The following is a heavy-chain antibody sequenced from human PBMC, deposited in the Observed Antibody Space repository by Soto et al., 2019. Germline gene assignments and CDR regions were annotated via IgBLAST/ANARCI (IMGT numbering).Heavy chain of an antibody. CDR2: FGGGAGRT. V-gene: IGHV3-23*01. CDR1: GGMFSSYV. Sequence: GGSLRLSCAASGGMFSSYVMNWVRQAPGKGLEWVSGFGGGAGRTFYADSVKGRCTISRDTSKDTLFLQLNSLTAEDTGVYYCAKSRSSFFYYGLDVWGQGTTVTVSS. CDR3: AKSRSSFFYYGLDV. J-gene: IGHJ6*02. D-gene: IGHD3-10*01.